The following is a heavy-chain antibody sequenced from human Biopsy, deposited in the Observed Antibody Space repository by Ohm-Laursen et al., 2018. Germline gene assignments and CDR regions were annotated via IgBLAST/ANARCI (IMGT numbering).Heavy chain of an antibody. D-gene: IGHD2-21*01. V-gene: IGHV3-11*01. CDR1: GFTFSDYY. Sequence: SLRLSCSASGFTFSDYYMNWFRRAPGKGLEWIAYIHKDSTTEYYADSVRGRFSISRDNAQKSLYLQMNSLRAEDTAVYFCTNHYCGGITCLMNFWGQGTLVTVSS. CDR2: IHKDSTTE. CDR3: TNHYCGGITCLMNF. J-gene: IGHJ4*02.